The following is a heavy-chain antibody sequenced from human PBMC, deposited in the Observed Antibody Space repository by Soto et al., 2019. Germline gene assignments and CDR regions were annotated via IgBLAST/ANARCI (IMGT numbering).Heavy chain of an antibody. CDR3: ARAYYSNSFYYYYYYGMDV. J-gene: IGHJ6*02. D-gene: IGHD4-4*01. CDR2: IYYSGST. V-gene: IGHV4-30-4*01. Sequence: PSETLSLTCTVSGGSISIGDYYWSCIRQPPGKGLEWIGYIYYSGSTYYNPSLKSRVTISVDTSKNQFSLKLSSVTAADTAVYYCARAYYSNSFYYYYYYGMDVWGQGTTVTVSS. CDR1: GGSISIGDYY.